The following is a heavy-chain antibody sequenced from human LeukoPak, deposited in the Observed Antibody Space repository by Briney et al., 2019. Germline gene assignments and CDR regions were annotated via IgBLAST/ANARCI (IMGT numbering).Heavy chain of an antibody. CDR1: GFTFSSYA. J-gene: IGHJ4*02. CDR3: AKDRGSGYEFYYDSSGLPDY. D-gene: IGHD3-22*01. V-gene: IGHV3-23*01. CDR2: ISGSGGST. Sequence: GGSLRLSCVASGFTFSSYAMSWVRQAPGKGLEWVSAISGSGGSTYYADSVKGRFTISRDNSKNTLYLQMNSLRAEDTAVYYCAKDRGSGYEFYYDSSGLPDYWGQGTLVTVSS.